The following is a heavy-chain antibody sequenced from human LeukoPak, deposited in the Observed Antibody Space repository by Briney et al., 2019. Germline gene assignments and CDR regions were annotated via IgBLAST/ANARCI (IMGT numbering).Heavy chain of an antibody. CDR3: VRKMKTGSSSGDYDY. V-gene: IGHV3-21*06. D-gene: IGHD1-1*01. CDR2: ISTSSTYI. J-gene: IGHJ4*02. Sequence: GGSLRLSCAASGFIFSGHTMNWVRQAPGRGPEWVSSISTSSTYIYYAGSVEGRFTISRDNPKNSLFLQMNSLRAEDTAIYYCVRKMKTGSSSGDYDYWGQGTLVTVSS. CDR1: GFIFSGHT.